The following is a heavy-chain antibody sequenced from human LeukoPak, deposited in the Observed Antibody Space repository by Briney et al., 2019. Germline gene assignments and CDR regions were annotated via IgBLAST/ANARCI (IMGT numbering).Heavy chain of an antibody. Sequence: GGSLSLSCAVSVITLNNLGVSGVRQSPGKGGEWWAGISGSGGSTNYADSVRGRFTIYRDNPKNTLLLQMNSLRDEDTAVYFCAKRGVVIRVILVGFHKEAYYFDSWGQGALVTVSS. V-gene: IGHV3-23*01. CDR2: ISGSGGST. CDR3: AKRGVVIRVILVGFHKEAYYFDS. CDR1: VITLNNLG. J-gene: IGHJ4*02. D-gene: IGHD3-22*01.